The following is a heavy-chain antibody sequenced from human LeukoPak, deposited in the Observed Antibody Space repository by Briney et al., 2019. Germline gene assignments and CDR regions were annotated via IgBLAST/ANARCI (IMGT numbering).Heavy chain of an antibody. CDR1: GFTFSSYS. Sequence: PGGSLRLSCAASGFTFSSYSMNWVRQAPGKGLEWVSSISSSSSYIYYADSVKGRFTISRDNAKNSLYLQMNSLRAEDTAVYYCARDRRPTAAHYDFWSGLKVDVWGKGTTVTVSS. CDR3: ARDRRPTAAHYDFWSGLKVDV. D-gene: IGHD3-3*01. V-gene: IGHV3-21*01. J-gene: IGHJ6*04. CDR2: ISSSSSYI.